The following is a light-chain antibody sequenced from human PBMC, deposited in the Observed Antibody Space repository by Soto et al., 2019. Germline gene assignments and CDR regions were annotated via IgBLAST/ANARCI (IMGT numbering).Light chain of an antibody. CDR1: QNVRGTY. Sequence: EIVLTQSPGTLSLAPGERATLSCRASQNVRGTYLGWYQQKPGQAPRLLIYDASSRATGIPDRFSGSGSGTDFTLTISRLEPEDFAVYYCQQYGSSPGTFGQGTKVDIK. V-gene: IGKV3-20*01. J-gene: IGKJ1*01. CDR3: QQYGSSPGT. CDR2: DAS.